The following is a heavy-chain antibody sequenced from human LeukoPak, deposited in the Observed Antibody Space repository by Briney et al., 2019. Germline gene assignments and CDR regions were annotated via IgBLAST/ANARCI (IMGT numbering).Heavy chain of an antibody. CDR3: ARDGGGGYCSSTSCLYLDY. V-gene: IGHV1-2*02. J-gene: IGHJ4*02. CDR1: GYTFAGYY. D-gene: IGHD2-2*01. CDR2: INPNSGGT. Sequence: ASVKVSCKASGYTFAGYYMHWVRQAPGQGLEWMGWINPNSGGTNYAQKFQGRVTMTRDTSISTAYMELSRLRSDDTAVYYCARDGGGGYCSSTSCLYLDYWGQGTLVTVSS.